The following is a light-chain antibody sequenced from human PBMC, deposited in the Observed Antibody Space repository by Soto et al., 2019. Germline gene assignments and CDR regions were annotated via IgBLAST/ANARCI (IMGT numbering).Light chain of an antibody. CDR3: SSYTISITLV. CDR1: SSDVGGYKY. Sequence: QSALTQPASVSGSPGQSITISCTGTSSDVGGYKYVSWYQQHPGKAPKLMIYEVSNRPSGVSNRFSGSKSGNTASLTISGLQAEDEADYYCSSYTISITLVFGTGTKLTVL. J-gene: IGLJ1*01. V-gene: IGLV2-14*01. CDR2: EVS.